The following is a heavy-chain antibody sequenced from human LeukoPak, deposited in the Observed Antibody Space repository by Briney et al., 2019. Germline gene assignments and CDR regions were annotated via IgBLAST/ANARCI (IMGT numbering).Heavy chain of an antibody. J-gene: IGHJ4*02. CDR3: ARFAGYYGSRTDY. D-gene: IGHD3-10*01. CDR2: ISAYNGNP. V-gene: IGHV1-18*01. CDR1: LYTFTSYG. Sequence: GAAVEVSCMASLYTFTSYGISWVRQAPGQGVEWMGWISAYNGNPNYAQKLQGRVTMTTDTSTSTDYMELRSLRSDDTAVYYCARFAGYYGSRTDYWGQGTLVTVSS.